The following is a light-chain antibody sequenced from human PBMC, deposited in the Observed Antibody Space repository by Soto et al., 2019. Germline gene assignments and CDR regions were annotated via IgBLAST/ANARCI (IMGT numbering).Light chain of an antibody. Sequence: QSVLTQPPSASGTPGQRVIISCSGSSSNIGSNTVNWYQQLPGTAPKLLIYTNNQRPSGVPVRFSGSKSGTSASLAISGLQSEDEADYYCAAWDDSLNGPVFGGGTQLTVL. V-gene: IGLV1-44*01. CDR3: AAWDDSLNGPV. CDR1: SSNIGSNT. CDR2: TNN. J-gene: IGLJ7*01.